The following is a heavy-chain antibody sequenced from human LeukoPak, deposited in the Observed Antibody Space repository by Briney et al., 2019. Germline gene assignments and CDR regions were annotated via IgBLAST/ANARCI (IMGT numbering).Heavy chain of an antibody. CDR3: ARHRSSSWYSWFDP. D-gene: IGHD6-13*01. CDR1: GGSFSGYY. V-gene: IGHV4-34*01. Sequence: TSETLSLTCAVYGGSFSGYYWSWIRQPPGKGLEWIGEINHSGSTNYNPSLKSRVTISVDTSKNQFSLKLSSVTAADTAVYYCARHRSSSWYSWFDPWGQGTLVTVSS. CDR2: INHSGST. J-gene: IGHJ5*02.